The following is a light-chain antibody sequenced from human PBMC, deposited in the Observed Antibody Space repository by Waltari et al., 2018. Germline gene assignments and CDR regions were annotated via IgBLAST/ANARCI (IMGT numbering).Light chain of an antibody. J-gene: IGLJ1*01. CDR3: SSFSSSSIRYV. Sequence: QSALTQPASVSGSPGQSITISCTGTSSAVGGYNRVSWYQQHPGRAPKFMIYEVSNRPSGVSDRFSGSKSGNTASLTISGLQAEDEADYYCSSFSSSSIRYVFGIGTKVTVL. CDR2: EVS. V-gene: IGLV2-14*01. CDR1: SSAVGGYNR.